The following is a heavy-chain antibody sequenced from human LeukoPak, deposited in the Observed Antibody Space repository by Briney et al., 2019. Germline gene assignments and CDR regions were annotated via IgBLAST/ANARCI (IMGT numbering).Heavy chain of an antibody. Sequence: SETLSLTCAVYGGSFRGYYWSWVRQPPGKGLEWIGEINHSGSTNYNPSLKSRVTISVDTSKNQFSLKLSSVTAADTAVYYCARGGRGSGWSSSFDYWGQGTLSPSPQ. J-gene: IGHJ4*02. CDR2: INHSGST. CDR1: GGSFRGYY. D-gene: IGHD6-19*01. V-gene: IGHV4-34*01. CDR3: ARGGRGSGWSSSFDY.